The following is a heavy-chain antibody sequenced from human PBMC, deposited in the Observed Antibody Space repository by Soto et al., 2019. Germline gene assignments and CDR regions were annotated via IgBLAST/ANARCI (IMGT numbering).Heavy chain of an antibody. V-gene: IGHV3-15*07. CDR2: IKSKTDGGTT. CDR1: GFTFSNAW. D-gene: IGHD2-2*01. Sequence: GGSLRLSCAASGFTFSNAWMNWVRQAPGKGLEWVGRIKSKTDGGTTDYAAPVKGRFTISRDDSKNTLYLQMNSLKTEDTAVYYCTTALAAPLGYCSSTSCPLYGMDVWGQGTTVTVSS. CDR3: TTALAAPLGYCSSTSCPLYGMDV. J-gene: IGHJ6*02.